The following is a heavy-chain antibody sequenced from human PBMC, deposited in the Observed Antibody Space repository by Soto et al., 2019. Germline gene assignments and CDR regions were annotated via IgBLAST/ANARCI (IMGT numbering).Heavy chain of an antibody. V-gene: IGHV3-30*18. CDR2: ISYDGSNK. J-gene: IGHJ6*02. CDR3: AKDRGWLAERYYYGMDV. D-gene: IGHD6-19*01. Sequence: QVQLVESGGGVVQPGRSLRLSCAASGFTFSSYGMHWVRQAPGKGLEWVADISYDGSNKYYADSVKGRFTISRDNSKNTLYLQINSLRAEDTAVYYCAKDRGWLAERYYYGMDVWGQGTTVTVSS. CDR1: GFTFSSYG.